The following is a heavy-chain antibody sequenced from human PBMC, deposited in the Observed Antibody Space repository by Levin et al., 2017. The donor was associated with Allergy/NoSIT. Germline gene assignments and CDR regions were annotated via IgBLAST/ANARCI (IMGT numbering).Heavy chain of an antibody. J-gene: IGHJ3*02. D-gene: IGHD6-19*01. V-gene: IGHV3-48*02. CDR1: GFTFSSYS. Sequence: SCAGSGFTFSSYSMNWVRQAPGKGLEWISYINGRSDTISYADPVKGRFTISRDNAKNSLYLQMDSLRDEDTAVYYCARDGPQTYAVDIWGQGTMVTVS. CDR2: INGRSDTI. CDR3: ARDGPQTYAVDI.